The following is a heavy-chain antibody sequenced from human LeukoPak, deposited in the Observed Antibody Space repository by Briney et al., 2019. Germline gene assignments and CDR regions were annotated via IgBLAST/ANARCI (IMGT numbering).Heavy chain of an antibody. Sequence: SETLSLTCAVYGGSFSGCYWSWIRQPPGKGLEWIGEINHSGSTNYNPSLKSRVTISVDTSKNQFSLKLSSVTAADTAVYYCARGRALGNWGQGTLVTVSS. D-gene: IGHD3-16*01. J-gene: IGHJ4*02. CDR1: GGSFSGCY. CDR3: ARGRALGN. V-gene: IGHV4-34*01. CDR2: INHSGST.